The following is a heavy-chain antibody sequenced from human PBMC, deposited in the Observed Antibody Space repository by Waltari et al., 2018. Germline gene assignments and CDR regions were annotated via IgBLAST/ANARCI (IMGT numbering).Heavy chain of an antibody. Sequence: QVQLVQSGAEVKKPGASVKVSCKASGYTFTGYYMHWVRQAPGQGLEWMGWINPNSGGTNYAQKVQGRVNMTRETSISTAYMELSRLRSDDTAVYYCARVSYYYDSSGYERYFQHWGQGTLVTVSS. CDR1: GYTFTGYY. CDR3: ARVSYYYDSSGYERYFQH. V-gene: IGHV1-2*02. J-gene: IGHJ1*01. D-gene: IGHD3-22*01. CDR2: INPNSGGT.